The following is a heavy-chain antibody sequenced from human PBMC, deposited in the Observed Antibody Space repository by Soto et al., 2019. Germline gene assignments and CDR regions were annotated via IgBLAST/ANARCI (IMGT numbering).Heavy chain of an antibody. CDR3: ARWGILTGYHQLGWYYFDY. CDR1: GFTFSSYS. V-gene: IGHV3-48*01. J-gene: IGHJ4*02. D-gene: IGHD3-9*01. CDR2: ISSSSSTI. Sequence: GGSLRLSCAASGFTFSSYSMNWVRQAPGKGLEWVSYISSSSSTIYYADSVKGRFTISRDNAKNSLYLQMNSLRAEDTAVYYCARWGILTGYHQLGWYYFDYWGQGTLVTVSS.